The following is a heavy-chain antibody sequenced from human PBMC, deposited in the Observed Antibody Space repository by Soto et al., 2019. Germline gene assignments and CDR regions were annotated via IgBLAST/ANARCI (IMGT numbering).Heavy chain of an antibody. CDR3: ARAAGGIWYYYYYMDV. D-gene: IGHD3-16*01. CDR2: INAGNGNT. Sequence: GASVKVSCKASGYTFTSYAMHWVRQAPGQRLEWMGWINAGNGNTKYSQKFQGRVTITRDTSASTAYMELSSLRSEDTAVYYCARAAGGIWYYYYYMDVWGKGTTVTVSS. J-gene: IGHJ6*03. V-gene: IGHV1-3*01. CDR1: GYTFTSYA.